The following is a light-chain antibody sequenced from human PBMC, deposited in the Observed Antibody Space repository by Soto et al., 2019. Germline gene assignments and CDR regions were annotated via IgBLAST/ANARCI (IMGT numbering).Light chain of an antibody. J-gene: IGKJ3*01. V-gene: IGKV1-27*01. CDR1: QDINNY. CDR3: LKHDFAPFT. Sequence: DIQMTQSPSSLSASVGDRVTITCRASQDINNYLAWYQQKPGKVPKLLIYSASSLQSGVPSRFSGSGSGTEFTLTLSSLQSEDVATYYCLKHDFAPFTFGPGTKVDIK. CDR2: SAS.